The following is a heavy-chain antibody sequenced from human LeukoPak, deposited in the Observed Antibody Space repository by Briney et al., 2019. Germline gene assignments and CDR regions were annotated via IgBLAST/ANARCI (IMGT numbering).Heavy chain of an antibody. CDR3: ARATIEGYPSDY. D-gene: IGHD1-1*01. J-gene: IGHJ4*02. CDR1: DGSIRSSYYY. V-gene: IGHV4-39*07. CDR2: IYDSGST. Sequence: SETLSLTCTVSDGSIRSSYYYWGWIRQPPGKGLEWIGSIYDSGSTNYNPSLKSRVTISVDTSKNQLSLKLSSVTAADTAVYYCARATIEGYPSDYWGQGTLVTVSS.